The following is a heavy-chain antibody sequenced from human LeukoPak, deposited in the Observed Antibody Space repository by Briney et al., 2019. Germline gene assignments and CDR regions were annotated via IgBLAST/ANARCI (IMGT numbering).Heavy chain of an antibody. CDR1: GYTFTSYG. CDR2: ISAYNGNT. CDR3: ARASPRYCSGGSCYGQKYYFDY. V-gene: IGHV1-18*01. D-gene: IGHD2-15*01. Sequence: APVKVSCKASGYTFTSYGISWVRQAPGQGLEWMGWISAYNGNTNYAQKLQGRVTMTTDTSTSTAYMELRSLRSDDTAVYYCARASPRYCSGGSCYGQKYYFDYWGQGTLVTVSS. J-gene: IGHJ4*02.